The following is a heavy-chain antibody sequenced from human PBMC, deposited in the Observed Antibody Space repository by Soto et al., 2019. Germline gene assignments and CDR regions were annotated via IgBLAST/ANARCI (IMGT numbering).Heavy chain of an antibody. CDR1: GGTFSSYG. CDR3: ARAHGSSWYNWFDP. CDR2: VIPLFGAT. Sequence: QVLLVQSGAEVKKPGSSVKVSCKASGGTFSSYGISWVRQTPGRGLEWMGGVIPLFGATNYAQKVRGRVTVTADESTSTVYMELRSLSFEDTAIYYCARAHGSSWYNWFDPWGQGTLVTVSS. D-gene: IGHD6-13*01. V-gene: IGHV1-69*01. J-gene: IGHJ5*02.